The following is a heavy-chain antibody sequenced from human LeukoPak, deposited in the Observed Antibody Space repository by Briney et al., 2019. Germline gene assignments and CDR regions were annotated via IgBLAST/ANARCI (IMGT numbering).Heavy chain of an antibody. D-gene: IGHD4-11*01. CDR3: AKDAQRGCDYSNSLQH. Sequence: AGGSLRPSCAASTFTFSHYAMHWVRQAPGKGLEWVAVIWIDGSDKYYADSVKGRFTVSRDNSRNILYLQMDSLRAEDTGVYYCAKDAQRGCDYSNSLQHWGPGTLVTVSS. CDR2: IWIDGSDK. V-gene: IGHV3-33*06. J-gene: IGHJ1*01. CDR1: TFTFSHYA.